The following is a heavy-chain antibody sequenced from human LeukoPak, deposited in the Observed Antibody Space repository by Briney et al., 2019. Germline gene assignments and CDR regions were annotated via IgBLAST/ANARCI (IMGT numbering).Heavy chain of an antibody. CDR2: ISGSGDST. CDR1: GFTFSTYA. D-gene: IGHD1-1*01. CDR3: VKKRTTTGLDY. Sequence: GGSLRLSCAASGFTFSTYAMTWVRQAPGKGLEWVSTISGSGDSTYYADSVKGRFTISRDNSKNTVYLQMSSLRAEDTAAYYCVKKRTTTGLDYWGQGTLVTVSS. V-gene: IGHV3-23*01. J-gene: IGHJ4*02.